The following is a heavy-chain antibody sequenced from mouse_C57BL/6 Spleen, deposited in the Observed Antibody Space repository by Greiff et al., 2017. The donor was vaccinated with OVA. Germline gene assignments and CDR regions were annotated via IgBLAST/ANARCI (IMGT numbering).Heavy chain of an antibody. V-gene: IGHV2-5*01. CDR2: IWRGGST. CDR1: GFSLTSYG. D-gene: IGHD2-3*01. CDR3: AKVGDGYSAN. Sequence: VKLMESGPGLVQPSQSLSITCTVSGFSLTSYGVHWVRQSPGKGLEWLGVIWRGGSTDYNAAFMSRLSITKDNSKSQVFYKMNSRQAYDTAIYYGAKVGDGYSANWGQGTLVTVSA. J-gene: IGHJ3*01.